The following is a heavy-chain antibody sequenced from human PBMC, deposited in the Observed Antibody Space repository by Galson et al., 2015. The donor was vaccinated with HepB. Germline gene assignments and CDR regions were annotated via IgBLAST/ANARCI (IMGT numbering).Heavy chain of an antibody. CDR3: ARHSPDYGDYESQIPNDGMDV. CDR2: IDPSDSYT. V-gene: IGHV5-10-1*01. D-gene: IGHD4-17*01. J-gene: IGHJ6*02. Sequence: QSGAEVKKPGESLRISCKGSGYSFTSYWISWVRQMPGKGLEWMGRIDPSDSYTNYSPSFQGHVTISADKSISTAHLQWSSLKASDTAMYYCARHSPDYGDYESQIPNDGMDVWGQGTTVTVSS. CDR1: GYSFTSYW.